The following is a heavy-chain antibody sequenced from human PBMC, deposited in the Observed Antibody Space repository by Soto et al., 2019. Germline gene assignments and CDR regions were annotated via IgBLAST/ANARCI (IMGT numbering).Heavy chain of an antibody. D-gene: IGHD2-2*01. V-gene: IGHV4-59*08. J-gene: IGHJ4*02. CDR3: ARLYCSSTSCYAPEYFDY. CDR2: IYYSGST. Sequence: SETLSLTCTVSGGSISSYYWSWIRQPPGEGLEWIGYIYYSGSTNYNPSLKSRVTISVDTSKNQFSLKLSSVTAADTAVYYCARLYCSSTSCYAPEYFDYWGQGTLVTVSS. CDR1: GGSISSYY.